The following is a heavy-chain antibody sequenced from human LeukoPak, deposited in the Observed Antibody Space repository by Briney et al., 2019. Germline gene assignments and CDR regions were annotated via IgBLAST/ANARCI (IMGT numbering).Heavy chain of an antibody. CDR2: ISGSGGDT. D-gene: IGHD3-16*01. CDR3: AKNRGDLLSSRVGCDY. V-gene: IGHV3-23*01. Sequence: GGSLRLSCAASGFTFSDFGMTWVRQAPGKVLEWVSGISGSGGDTYYAASVKGRFTISRDNPKSTLYLQMNTLGAEDTAIYYCAKNRGDLLSSRVGCDYWGQGALVTVSS. J-gene: IGHJ4*02. CDR1: GFTFSDFG.